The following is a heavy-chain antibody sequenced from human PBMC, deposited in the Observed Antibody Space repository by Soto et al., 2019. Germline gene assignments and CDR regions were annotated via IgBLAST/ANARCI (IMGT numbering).Heavy chain of an antibody. CDR1: GGSISSYY. J-gene: IGHJ4*02. Sequence: SETLSLTCTVSGGSISSYYWSWIRQPPGKGLEWIGYIYYSGSTNYNPSLKSRVTISVDTSKNQFSLKLSSVTAADTAVYYCARGDCSSTSCYTAYYFDYWGQGTLVTVSS. CDR3: ARGDCSSTSCYTAYYFDY. D-gene: IGHD2-2*02. CDR2: IYYSGST. V-gene: IGHV4-59*01.